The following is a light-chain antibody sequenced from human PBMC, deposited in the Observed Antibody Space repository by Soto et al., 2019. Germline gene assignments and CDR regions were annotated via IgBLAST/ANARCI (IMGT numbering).Light chain of an antibody. CDR1: QSVSSSY. CDR3: QQYGSSPLGT. J-gene: IGKJ1*01. V-gene: IGKV3-20*01. CDR2: GAS. Sequence: EIVLTQSPGTLSLSPGERATLSCRASQSVSSSYLAWYQQKPGQAPRLLIYGASSRATGIPDRFSGSGCGTDFTLTISRLEPEDFAVYYCQQYGSSPLGTFGQGTKVEIK.